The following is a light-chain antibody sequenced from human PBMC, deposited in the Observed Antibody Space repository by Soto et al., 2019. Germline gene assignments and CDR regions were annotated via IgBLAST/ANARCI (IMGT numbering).Light chain of an antibody. Sequence: QSVLTQPPSVPGSPGQSVTISCTGTSTDFVSYNRVSWYQQPPGTAPKLIIYEASNRPSGVPDRFPGSKSGNTASLTISGLQAADEADYYCSLYTSENTYVFGTGTKVTVL. J-gene: IGLJ1*01. CDR3: SLYTSENTYV. CDR1: STDFVSYNR. V-gene: IGLV2-18*01. CDR2: EAS.